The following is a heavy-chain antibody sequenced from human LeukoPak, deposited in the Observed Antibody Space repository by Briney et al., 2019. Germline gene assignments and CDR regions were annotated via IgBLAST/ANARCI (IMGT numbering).Heavy chain of an antibody. Sequence: SGTLSLTCAVYGGSFSGYYWSWIRQPPGKGPEWIGEINHSGSTNYNPSLKSRVTISVDTSKNQFSLKLSSVTAADTAVYYCSCPGIAAAGPPFGYWGQGTLVTVSS. CDR1: GGSFSGYY. V-gene: IGHV4-34*01. CDR2: INHSGST. D-gene: IGHD6-13*01. J-gene: IGHJ4*02. CDR3: SCPGIAAAGPPFGY.